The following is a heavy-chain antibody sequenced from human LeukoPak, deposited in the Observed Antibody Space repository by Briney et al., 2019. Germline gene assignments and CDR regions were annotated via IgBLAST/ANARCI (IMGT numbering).Heavy chain of an antibody. Sequence: GGSLRLSCAASGFTFSSYGMHWVRQAPGKGLEWVAFIRYDGSNKYYADSVKGRFTISRDNSKNTLYLQMNSLRAEDTAVYYCAKVGGTRWNGYYFDYWGQGTLVTVSS. CDR2: IRYDGSNK. J-gene: IGHJ4*02. CDR1: GFTFSSYG. D-gene: IGHD3-16*01. V-gene: IGHV3-30*02. CDR3: AKVGGTRWNGYYFDY.